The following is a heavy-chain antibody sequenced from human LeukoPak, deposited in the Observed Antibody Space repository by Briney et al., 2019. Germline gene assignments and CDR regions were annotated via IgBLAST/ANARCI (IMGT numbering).Heavy chain of an antibody. CDR2: IKQDGSEK. CDR1: GFTFSSYW. Sequence: GGSLRLSCAASGFTFSSYWMSWVRQAPGKGLEWVANIKQDGSEKYYVDSVKGRFTISRDNSKNTLYLQMNSLRAEDTAVYYCAKDDYGDYGTFDYWGQGTLVTVSS. D-gene: IGHD4-17*01. V-gene: IGHV3-7*03. J-gene: IGHJ4*02. CDR3: AKDDYGDYGTFDY.